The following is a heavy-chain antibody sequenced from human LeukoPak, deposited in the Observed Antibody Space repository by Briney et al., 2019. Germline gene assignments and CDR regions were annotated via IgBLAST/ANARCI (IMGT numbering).Heavy chain of an antibody. CDR3: ARVYYRRSGYYNPFDY. D-gene: IGHD3-3*01. V-gene: IGHV1-69*13. J-gene: IGHJ4*02. Sequence: SVEVSCKASGGTFSSYAISWVRQAPGQGLEWMGGIIPIFGTANYPHKFQGRGTINADESTSTAYMELSSLRSEDTAVYYCARVYYRRSGYYNPFDYWGQGTLVTVSS. CDR1: GGTFSSYA. CDR2: IIPIFGTA.